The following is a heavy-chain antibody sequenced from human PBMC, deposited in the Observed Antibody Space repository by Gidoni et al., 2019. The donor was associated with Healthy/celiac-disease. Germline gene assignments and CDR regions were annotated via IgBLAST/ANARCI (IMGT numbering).Heavy chain of an antibody. CDR3: ARALLRFLELSPVDY. V-gene: IGHV3-30*04. CDR1: GFTFSSYA. D-gene: IGHD3-3*01. J-gene: IGHJ4*02. Sequence: QVQLVESGGGVVQPGRSLRLSCAASGFTFSSYAMHWVRQAPGKGLEWVAVISYDGSNKYYADSVKGRFTISRDNSKNTLYLQMNSLRAEDTAVYYCARALLRFLELSPVDYWGQGTLVTVSS. CDR2: ISYDGSNK.